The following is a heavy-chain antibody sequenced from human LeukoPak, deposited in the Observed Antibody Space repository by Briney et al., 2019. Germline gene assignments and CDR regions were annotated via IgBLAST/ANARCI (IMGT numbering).Heavy chain of an antibody. Sequence: GRSLRLSCAASGFTFSSYGMHWVRQAPGKGLEWVAVIWCDGSNKYYADSVKGRFTISRDNSKNTLYLQMNSLRAEDTAVYYCARDRIVVVPAAHLYYYYGMDVWGQGTTVTVSS. CDR2: IWCDGSNK. CDR1: GFTFSSYG. CDR3: ARDRIVVVPAAHLYYYYGMDV. D-gene: IGHD2-2*01. V-gene: IGHV3-33*01. J-gene: IGHJ6*02.